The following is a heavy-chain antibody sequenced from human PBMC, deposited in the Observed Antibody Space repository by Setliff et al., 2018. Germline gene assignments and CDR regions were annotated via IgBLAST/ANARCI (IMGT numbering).Heavy chain of an antibody. V-gene: IGHV4-38-2*01. Sequence: SETLSLTCAVSGYSISSGFSWVWIRQSPGKGLEWIGRILFSGDTYYNPSLSSRVTISADTSKNQFSLNLSSVTAADTAVYYCARLSRYSSQDYFDSWGQGTLVTVSS. CDR3: ARLSRYSSQDYFDS. J-gene: IGHJ4*02. CDR2: ILFSGDT. D-gene: IGHD6-13*01. CDR1: GYSISSGFS.